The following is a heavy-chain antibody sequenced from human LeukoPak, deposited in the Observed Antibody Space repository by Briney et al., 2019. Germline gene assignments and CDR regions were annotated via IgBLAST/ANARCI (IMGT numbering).Heavy chain of an antibody. CDR3: AKRIVGASDFDY. Sequence: GGSLRLSCAVSGFTFSSYAMSWVRQAPGKGLEWVSGISAGGDTHYADSVKGRFTISRDNSKNTLYLQMNSLRAEDTAVYYCAKRIVGASDFDYWGQGTLVTVSS. D-gene: IGHD1-26*01. CDR2: ISAGGDT. V-gene: IGHV3-23*01. CDR1: GFTFSSYA. J-gene: IGHJ4*02.